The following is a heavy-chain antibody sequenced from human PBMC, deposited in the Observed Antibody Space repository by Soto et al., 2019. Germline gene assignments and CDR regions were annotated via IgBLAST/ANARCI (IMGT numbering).Heavy chain of an antibody. D-gene: IGHD3-22*01. CDR1: GGSISSGGYY. CDR2: IYYSGST. J-gene: IGHJ3*02. Sequence: QVQLQESGPGLVKPSQTLSLTCTVSGGSISSGGYYWSWIRQHPGKGLEWIGYIYYSGSTYYNPSLKSLITISVDTSKNQSSPKLSSVTAADTAVYDCARSYYYDSSGYYGAFDIWGQGTMVTVSS. V-gene: IGHV4-31*01. CDR3: ARSYYYDSSGYYGAFDI.